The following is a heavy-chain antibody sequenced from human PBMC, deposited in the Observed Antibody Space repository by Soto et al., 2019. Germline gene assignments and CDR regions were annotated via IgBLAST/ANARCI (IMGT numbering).Heavy chain of an antibody. D-gene: IGHD3-16*01. Sequence: SVKVSCKASGFTFTSSAMQWVRQARGQRLEWIGWIVVGSGNTNYAQKFQERVTITRDMSTSTAYMELSSVRSEDTAVYYCAAGYYVYIWGRSRKALNAFDIWGQGTMVTVSS. CDR1: GFTFTSSA. CDR2: IVVGSGNT. V-gene: IGHV1-58*02. J-gene: IGHJ3*02. CDR3: AAGYYVYIWGRSRKALNAFDI.